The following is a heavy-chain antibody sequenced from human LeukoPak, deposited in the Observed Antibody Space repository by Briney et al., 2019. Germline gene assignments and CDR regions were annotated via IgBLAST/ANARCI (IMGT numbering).Heavy chain of an antibody. CDR2: ISAYNGNT. J-gene: IGHJ4*02. D-gene: IGHD4/OR15-4a*01. Sequence: ASVKVSCKASGYTFTSYYMHWERQAPGQGLEWMGWISAYNGNTNYAQKLQGRVTMTTDTSTSAAYMELRSLRSDDTAVYYCARRAGAYSHPYDYWGQGTLVTVSS. V-gene: IGHV1-18*04. CDR1: GYTFTSYY. CDR3: ARRAGAYSHPYDY.